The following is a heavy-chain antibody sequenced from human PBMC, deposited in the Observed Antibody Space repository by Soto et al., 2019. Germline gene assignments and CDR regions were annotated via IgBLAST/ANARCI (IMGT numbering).Heavy chain of an antibody. CDR1: GGSISSGGYY. Sequence: SETLSLTCTVSGGSISSGGYYWSWIRQQPGKGLEWIGYIYYSGSTYYNPSLKSRVTISVDTSKNQFSLKLSSVTAADTAVYYCAAGGHSSGWYDYYYYGMDVWGQGTTVTVSS. J-gene: IGHJ6*02. V-gene: IGHV4-31*03. CDR2: IYYSGST. D-gene: IGHD6-19*01. CDR3: AAGGHSSGWYDYYYYGMDV.